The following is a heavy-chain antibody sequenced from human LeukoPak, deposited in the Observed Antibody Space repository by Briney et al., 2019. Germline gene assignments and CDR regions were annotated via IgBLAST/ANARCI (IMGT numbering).Heavy chain of an antibody. CDR3: ARNGYSYGHPFDY. D-gene: IGHD5-18*01. CDR2: IYYSGST. V-gene: IGHV4-59*01. J-gene: IGHJ4*02. CDR1: GGSISSYY. Sequence: PSETLSLTCTVSGGSISSYYWSWIRQPPGKGLEGIGYIYYSGSTNYNPSLKSRGTISVDTSKNQFSLKLSSVTAADTAVYYCARNGYSYGHPFDYWGQGTLVTVSS.